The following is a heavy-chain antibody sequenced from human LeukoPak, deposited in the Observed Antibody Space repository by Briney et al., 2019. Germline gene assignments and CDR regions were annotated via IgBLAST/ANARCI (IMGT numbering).Heavy chain of an antibody. Sequence: SETLSLTCTVSGGSISSGDYYWSWIRQPPGKGLEWIGYIYYSGSTYYNPSLKSRVTISVDTSKNQFSLKLSSVTAADTAVYYCARVPAAPRLYMDVWGQGTTVIVSS. CDR1: GGSISSGDYY. D-gene: IGHD2-2*01. J-gene: IGHJ6*02. V-gene: IGHV4-30-4*02. CDR2: IYYSGST. CDR3: ARVPAAPRLYMDV.